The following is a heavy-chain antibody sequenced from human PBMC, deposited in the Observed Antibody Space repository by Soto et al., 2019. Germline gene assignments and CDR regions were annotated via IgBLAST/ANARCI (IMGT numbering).Heavy chain of an antibody. J-gene: IGHJ6*02. V-gene: IGHV4-31*03. CDR2: IYYSGST. CDR3: ARELRFGEDYYGMDV. Sequence: QVQLQESGPGLVKPSQTLSLTCTVSGGFISSGGYYWSWIRQHPGKGLEWIGYIYYSGSTYYNPSLKSRVTISVDTSKNQFSLKLSSVTAADTAVYYCARELRFGEDYYGMDVWGQGTTVTVSS. CDR1: GGFISSGGYY. D-gene: IGHD3-10*01.